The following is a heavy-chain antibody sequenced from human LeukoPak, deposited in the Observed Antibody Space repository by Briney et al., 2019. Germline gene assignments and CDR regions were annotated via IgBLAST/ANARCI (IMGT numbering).Heavy chain of an antibody. J-gene: IGHJ4*02. V-gene: IGHV3-48*03. CDR3: ARDLPDKNIGFDY. CDR2: ISSSGSTI. CDR1: GFTFSSYE. Sequence: GGSLRLSCAASGFTFSSYEMNWVRQAPGKGLEWVSYISSSGSTIYYADSVKGRFTISRDNAKNSQYLRMNSLRAEDTAVYYCARDLPDKNIGFDYWGQGTLVTVSS. D-gene: IGHD2/OR15-2a*01.